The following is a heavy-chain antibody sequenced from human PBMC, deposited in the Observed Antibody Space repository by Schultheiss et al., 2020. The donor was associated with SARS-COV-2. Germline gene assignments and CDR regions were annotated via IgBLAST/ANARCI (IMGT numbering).Heavy chain of an antibody. CDR3: AREMGLVAAATPWEYYYGMDV. J-gene: IGHJ6*02. D-gene: IGHD2-15*01. V-gene: IGHV1-2*02. CDR2: INPNSGGT. CDR1: GYTFTGYY. Sequence: ASVKVSCKASGYTFTGYYMHWVRQAPGQGLEWMGWINPNSGGTNYAQKFQGRVTMTRDTSISTAYMELSRLRSDDTAVYYCAREMGLVAAATPWEYYYGMDVWGQGTTVTVSS.